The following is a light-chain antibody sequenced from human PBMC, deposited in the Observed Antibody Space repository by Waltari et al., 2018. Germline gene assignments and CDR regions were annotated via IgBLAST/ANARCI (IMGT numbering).Light chain of an antibody. J-gene: IGKJ4*01. Sequence: DIQMTQSPSPLSASVGDRVTISCRASQSISTWLAWYQQKPGKAPQLLIYRASNLESGVPSRFSGSGSGTEFTLTINSLQPDDAATYYCQQYDSYSITFGGGTKVEIK. CDR2: RAS. CDR1: QSISTW. V-gene: IGKV1-5*03. CDR3: QQYDSYSIT.